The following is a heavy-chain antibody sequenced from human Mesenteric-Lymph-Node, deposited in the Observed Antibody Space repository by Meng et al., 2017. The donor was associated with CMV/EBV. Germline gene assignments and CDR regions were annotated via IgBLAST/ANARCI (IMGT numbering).Heavy chain of an antibody. CDR1: GLTFSSDA. CDR3: AKPGSYYPYWYFDL. Sequence: AAGLTFSSDAMSWVRQAPGKGLDWVSAISGSGGSTYYADSVKGRFTISRDNSKNTLYLQMNSLRAEDTAVYYCAKPGSYYPYWYFDLWGRGTLVTVSS. J-gene: IGHJ2*01. V-gene: IGHV3-23*01. CDR2: ISGSGGST. D-gene: IGHD1-26*01.